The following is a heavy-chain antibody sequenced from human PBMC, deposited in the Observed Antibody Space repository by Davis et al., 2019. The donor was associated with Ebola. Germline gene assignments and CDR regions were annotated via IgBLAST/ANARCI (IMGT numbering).Heavy chain of an antibody. CDR2: IYPGDSDT. Sequence: GESLKISCKGSGYSFTSYWIGWVRQMPGKGLEWMGIIYPGDSDTRYSPSFRGQVTISADRSINTAYLQWSSLKASDTAMYYCARPEEPRSMSTFEIWGQGTMVTVSS. V-gene: IGHV5-51*01. CDR3: ARPEEPRSMSTFEI. D-gene: IGHD1-14*01. J-gene: IGHJ3*02. CDR1: GYSFTSYW.